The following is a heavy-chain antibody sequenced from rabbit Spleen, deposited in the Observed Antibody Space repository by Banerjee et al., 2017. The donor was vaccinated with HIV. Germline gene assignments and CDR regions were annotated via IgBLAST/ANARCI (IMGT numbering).Heavy chain of an antibody. D-gene: IGHD8-1*01. CDR2: IYTGNVKT. Sequence: QSLEESGGDLVKPGASLTLTCTASGLSLSNSAYMCWVRQAPGKGLEWIGCIYTGNVKTYYASWAKGRFTISKTSSTTVTLQMTSLTAADTATYFCARDAGSGDYIDVYFDLWGPGTLVTVS. J-gene: IGHJ4*01. CDR1: GLSLSNSAY. CDR3: ARDAGSGDYIDVYFDL. V-gene: IGHV1S40*01.